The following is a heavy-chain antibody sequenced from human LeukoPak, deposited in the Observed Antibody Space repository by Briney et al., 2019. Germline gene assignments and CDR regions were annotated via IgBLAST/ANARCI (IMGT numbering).Heavy chain of an antibody. D-gene: IGHD3-10*01. CDR3: ARDIYGSGSYYFDY. CDR1: GFTFSSYG. Sequence: PGGSLRLSCAASGFTFSSYGMHWVRQAPGKGLEWVAVIWYDGSNKYYADSVKGRFTISRDNSKNTLYLQMNSLRAEDTAVYYCARDIYGSGSYYFDYWGQGTLVTVSS. V-gene: IGHV3-33*01. J-gene: IGHJ4*02. CDR2: IWYDGSNK.